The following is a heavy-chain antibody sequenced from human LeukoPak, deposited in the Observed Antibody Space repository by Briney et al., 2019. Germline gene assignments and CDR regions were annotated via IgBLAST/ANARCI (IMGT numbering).Heavy chain of an antibody. Sequence: PSETLSLTCTVSGGSISSYYWSWIRQPPGKGLEWIGYNYYSGSTNYNPSLKSRVTISVDTSKNQFSLKLSSVTAADTAVYYCARAPNYGPPDAFDIWGQGTMVTVSS. V-gene: IGHV4-59*01. J-gene: IGHJ3*02. D-gene: IGHD4-17*01. CDR3: ARAPNYGPPDAFDI. CDR2: NYYSGST. CDR1: GGSISSYY.